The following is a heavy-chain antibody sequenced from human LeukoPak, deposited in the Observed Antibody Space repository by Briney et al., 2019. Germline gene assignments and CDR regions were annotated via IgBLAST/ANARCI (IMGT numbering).Heavy chain of an antibody. CDR1: GYTFTSHG. Sequence: ASVKVSCKASGYTFTSHGISWVRQAPGQGLEWMGWISAYNGNTHYAQKLQGRVTMTTDTSTTTAYVELRSLTSDDTAVYYCARCTAPYYDFWSGPDAFDIWGQGTMVTVSS. D-gene: IGHD3-3*01. V-gene: IGHV1-18*01. CDR2: ISAYNGNT. J-gene: IGHJ3*02. CDR3: ARCTAPYYDFWSGPDAFDI.